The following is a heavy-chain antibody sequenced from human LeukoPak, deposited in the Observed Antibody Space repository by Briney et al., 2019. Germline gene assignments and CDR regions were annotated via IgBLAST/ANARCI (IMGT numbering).Heavy chain of an antibody. V-gene: IGHV3-23*01. CDR3: AKDRGYDYVWGSYRFGVNWFDP. D-gene: IGHD3-16*02. CDR1: GFTFSSYA. CDR2: ISGSGGST. J-gene: IGHJ5*02. Sequence: GGSLRLSCAASGFTFSSYAMSWVRQPPGKGLEWVSAISGSGGSTYYADSVKGRFTISRDNSKNTLYLQMNSLRAEDTAVYYCAKDRGYDYVWGSYRFGVNWFDPWGQGTLVTVSS.